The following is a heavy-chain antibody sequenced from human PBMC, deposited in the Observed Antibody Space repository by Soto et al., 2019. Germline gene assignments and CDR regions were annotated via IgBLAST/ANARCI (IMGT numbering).Heavy chain of an antibody. D-gene: IGHD3-3*01. CDR3: AGDRVRFLEWLSLIYYYYGMDV. V-gene: IGHV3-30-3*01. CDR2: ISYDGSNK. CDR1: GFTFSSYA. J-gene: IGHJ6*02. Sequence: GGSLRLSCAASGFTFSSYAMHWVRQAPGKGLEWVAVISYDGSNKYYADSVKGRFTISRDNSKNTLYLQMNSLRAEDTAVYYCAGDRVRFLEWLSLIYYYYGMDVWGQGTTVTVSS.